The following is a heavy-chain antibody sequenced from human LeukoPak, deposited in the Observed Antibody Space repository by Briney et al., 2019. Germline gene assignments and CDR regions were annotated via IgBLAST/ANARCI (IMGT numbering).Heavy chain of an antibody. CDR3: ARDSSGPLY. CDR2: ISTNGCST. J-gene: IGHJ4*02. CDR1: GFTFSRYA. V-gene: IGHV3-64*01. D-gene: IGHD6-19*01. Sequence: PGGSLRLSCAASGFTFSRYALHWVRQAPGKGLEYVSSISTNGCSTYYANSVKGRFTISRDNSKNTLYLQMNSLRAEDTAVYYCARDSSGPLYWGQGTLVTVSS.